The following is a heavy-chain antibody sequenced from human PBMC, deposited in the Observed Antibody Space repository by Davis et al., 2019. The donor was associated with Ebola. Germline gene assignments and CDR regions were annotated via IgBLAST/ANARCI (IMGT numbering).Heavy chain of an antibody. V-gene: IGHV4-39*07. Sequence: MPSETLSLTCTVSGGSISSSSYYWGWIRQPPGKGLEWIGSIYYSGSTYYNPSLKSRVTISVDTSKNQFSLKLSSVTAADTAVYYCAREGPEGDFDYWGQGTLVTVSS. CDR2: IYYSGST. CDR1: GGSISSSSYY. CDR3: AREGPEGDFDY. J-gene: IGHJ4*02.